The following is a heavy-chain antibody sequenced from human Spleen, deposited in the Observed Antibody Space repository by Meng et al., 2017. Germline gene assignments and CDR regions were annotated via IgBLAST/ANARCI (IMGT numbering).Heavy chain of an antibody. CDR1: GGSISSSSYY. D-gene: IGHD4-23*01. V-gene: IGHV4-39*07. Sequence: GSLRLSCTASGGSISSSSYYWGWIRQPPGKGLEWIGNIYYTGNTYYNPSLKSRVTISVDTSKNQFSLKLNSVTAADTAVYYCATSLHYGGYAFDIWGQGTMVTVSS. J-gene: IGHJ3*02. CDR3: ATSLHYGGYAFDI. CDR2: IYYTGNT.